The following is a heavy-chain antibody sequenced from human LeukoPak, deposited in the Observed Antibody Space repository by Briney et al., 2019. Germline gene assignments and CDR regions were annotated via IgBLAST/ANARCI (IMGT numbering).Heavy chain of an antibody. CDR3: ARAPFPPGDNC. D-gene: IGHD2/OR15-2a*01. V-gene: IGHV1-8*01. CDR2: MNPNSGNT. Sequence: SVKVSCKASGYTFTTYDIHWVRQATGQGLEWMGWMNPNSGNTGYAQNFQGRVTMTRDTSISTAYMELNSLRSEDTAVYYCARAPFPPGDNCWGQGTLVTVSS. CDR1: GYTFTTYD. J-gene: IGHJ4*02.